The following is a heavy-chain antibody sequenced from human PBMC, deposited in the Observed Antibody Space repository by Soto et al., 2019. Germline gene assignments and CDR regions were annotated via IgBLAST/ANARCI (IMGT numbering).Heavy chain of an antibody. CDR1: GASINNTGFY. V-gene: IGHV4-39*02. CDR3: SRVDPSAKSPDY. CDR2: VYYSGNT. J-gene: IGHJ4*02. D-gene: IGHD2-15*01. Sequence: ETLSLTCSVSGASINNTGFYWGWIRQPPGKALEWIGSVYYSGNTYSRPSLESRLTLSVDSSKNLFSLKLTSVTAADTAVYYCSRVDPSAKSPDYWGQGTLVTVSS.